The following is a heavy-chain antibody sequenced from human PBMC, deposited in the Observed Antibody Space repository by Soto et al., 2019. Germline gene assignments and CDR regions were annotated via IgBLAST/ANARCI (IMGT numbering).Heavy chain of an antibody. Sequence: ASLKVSCKDSVYTFTSDGISCVRPAPGQGLEWMGWISAYNGNTNYAQKLQGRVTMTTDTSTSTAYMELRSLRSDDTAVYYCARMIFGVVIGAFDIWGQGKMVIGS. CDR2: ISAYNGNT. J-gene: IGHJ3*02. CDR3: ARMIFGVVIGAFDI. CDR1: VYTFTSDG. V-gene: IGHV1-18*01. D-gene: IGHD3-3*01.